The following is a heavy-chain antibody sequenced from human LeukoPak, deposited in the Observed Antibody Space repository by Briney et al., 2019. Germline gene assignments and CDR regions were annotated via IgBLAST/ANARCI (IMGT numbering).Heavy chain of an antibody. D-gene: IGHD3-22*01. J-gene: IGHJ4*02. CDR1: GFTFSSYA. CDR3: AKDQSSPYYYDSSLQYYFDY. V-gene: IGHV3-23*01. CDR2: ISGSGGST. Sequence: GGSLRLSCAASGFTFSSYAMSWVRQAPGKGLEWVSAISGSGGSTYYADSVKGRFTISRDNSKNTLYLQMNSLRAEDTAVYYCAKDQSSPYYYDSSLQYYFDYWGQGTLVTVSS.